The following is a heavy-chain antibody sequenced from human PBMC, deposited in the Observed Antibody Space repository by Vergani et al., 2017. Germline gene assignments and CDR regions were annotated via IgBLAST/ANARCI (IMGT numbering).Heavy chain of an antibody. Sequence: EVQLVESGGGLVKPGGSLRLSCAASGFTLSSYSMNWVRQAPGRGLEWVSSISSSSSYISYADSVKGRFTISRDNAKNSLYLQMNSLRAEDTAVYYCARDGDSSGYSDYWGQGTLVTVSS. J-gene: IGHJ4*02. D-gene: IGHD3-22*01. CDR2: ISSSSSYI. CDR3: ARDGDSSGYSDY. V-gene: IGHV3-21*01. CDR1: GFTLSSYS.